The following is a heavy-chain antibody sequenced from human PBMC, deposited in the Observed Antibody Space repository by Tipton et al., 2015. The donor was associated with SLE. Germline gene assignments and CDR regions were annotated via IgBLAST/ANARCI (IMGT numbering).Heavy chain of an antibody. CDR3: ARSPPSQVYDY. CDR1: GGSIGDNY. J-gene: IGHJ4*02. CDR2: MYTSGST. V-gene: IGHV4-4*07. Sequence: TLSLTCTVSGGSIGDNYWNWVRQPAGKGLEWIGRMYTSGSTNYNPPLQSRVTISVDTSKNQFSLKLSSVTAADTAVYYCARSPPSQVYDYWGQGNLVTVSS.